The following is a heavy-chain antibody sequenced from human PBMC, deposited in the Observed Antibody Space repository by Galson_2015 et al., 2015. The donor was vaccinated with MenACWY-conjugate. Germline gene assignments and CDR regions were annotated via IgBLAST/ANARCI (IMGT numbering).Heavy chain of an antibody. J-gene: IGHJ4*02. CDR2: IIPILGIA. CDR1: GGTFSSYT. CDR3: AREDTGDYASNY. Sequence: SVKVSCKASGGTFSSYTISWVRQAPGQGLEWMGRIIPILGIANYAQKFQGRVTITADKSTSTAYMELSSLRSEDTAVYYCAREDTGDYASNYWGQGTLVTVSS. V-gene: IGHV1-69*04. D-gene: IGHD4-17*01.